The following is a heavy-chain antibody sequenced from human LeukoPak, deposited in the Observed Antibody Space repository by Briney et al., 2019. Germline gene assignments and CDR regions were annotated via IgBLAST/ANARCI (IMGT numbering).Heavy chain of an antibody. D-gene: IGHD3-10*01. J-gene: IGHJ4*02. CDR1: HYSISSGYH. CDR3: ARLRGYFDY. CDR2: IYYSGST. Sequence: SETLSLTCTVSHYSISSGYHWGWIRQPPGKGLEWIGYIYYSGSTNYNPSLKSRVTISVDTSKNQFSLKLSSVTAADTAVYYCARLRGYFDYWGQGTLVTVSS. V-gene: IGHV4-38-2*02.